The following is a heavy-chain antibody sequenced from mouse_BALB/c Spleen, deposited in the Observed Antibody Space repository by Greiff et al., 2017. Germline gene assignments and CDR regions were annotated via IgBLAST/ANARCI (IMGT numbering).Heavy chain of an antibody. CDR1: GYSITSGYY. CDR2: ISYDGSN. CDR3: ARNWDLFDY. D-gene: IGHD4-1*01. Sequence: EVKLEESGPGLVKPSQSLSLTCSVTGYSITSGYYWNWIRQFPGNKLEWMGYISYDGSNNYNPSLKNRISITRDTSKNQFFLKLNSVTTEDTATYYCARNWDLFDYWGQGTTLTVSS. V-gene: IGHV3-6*02. J-gene: IGHJ2*01.